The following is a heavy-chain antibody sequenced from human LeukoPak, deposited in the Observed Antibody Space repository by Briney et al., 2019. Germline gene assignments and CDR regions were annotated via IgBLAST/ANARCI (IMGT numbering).Heavy chain of an antibody. CDR3: AREFYSDTTSYFYAY. CDR1: GGSISSGSYY. D-gene: IGHD3-22*01. CDR2: IYRSGST. V-gene: IGHV4-61*09. Sequence: SQTLSLTCTVSGGSISSGSYYWSWIRQPAGERLEWIGHIYRSGSTNYNPSLKSRVTISVDTSKNQFSLKLSSVTAADTAVYYCAREFYSDTTSYFYAYWGQGALVTVSS. J-gene: IGHJ4*02.